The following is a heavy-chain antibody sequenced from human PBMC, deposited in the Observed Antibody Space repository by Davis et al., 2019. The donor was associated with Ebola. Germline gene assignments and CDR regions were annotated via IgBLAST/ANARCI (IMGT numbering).Heavy chain of an antibody. Sequence: PGGSLRLSCAASGFTFSSYSMNWVRQAPGKGLVWVSRINTDGSFTDYADSVKGRFTISRDNARNTVSLQMNSLRAEDTALYYCARSSYQPDWWGQGTLVTVSS. D-gene: IGHD2-2*01. V-gene: IGHV3-74*01. CDR2: INTDGSFT. CDR1: GFTFSSYS. J-gene: IGHJ4*02. CDR3: ARSSYQPDW.